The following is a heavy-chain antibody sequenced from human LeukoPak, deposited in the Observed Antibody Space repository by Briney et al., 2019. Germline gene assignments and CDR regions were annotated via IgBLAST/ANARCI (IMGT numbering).Heavy chain of an antibody. J-gene: IGHJ4*02. CDR3: VCLIRGSSWGDY. Sequence: PGGSLRLSCAASGFTFSGYAMSWVRQAPGKGLEWVSAITRDSGWTYYADSVKGRFTISRDNSKNTLYLQMNSLRAEDTAVYYCVCLIRGSSWGDYWGQGTLVAV. D-gene: IGHD3-10*01. V-gene: IGHV3-23*01. CDR2: ITRDSGWT. CDR1: GFTFSGYA.